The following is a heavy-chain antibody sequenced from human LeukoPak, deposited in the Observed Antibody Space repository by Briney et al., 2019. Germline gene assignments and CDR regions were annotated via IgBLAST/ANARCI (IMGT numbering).Heavy chain of an antibody. D-gene: IGHD3-10*01. J-gene: IGHJ5*02. CDR3: ARGLTTMVRGVIIIGWFDP. V-gene: IGHV1-8*01. CDR1: GYTFTSYD. Sequence: ASVKVSCKASGYTFTSYDINWVRQATGQGLEWMGWMNPNSGNTGYVQKFQGRVTMTRNTSISTAYMELSSLRSEDTAVYYCARGLTTMVRGVIIIGWFDPWGQGTLVTVSS. CDR2: MNPNSGNT.